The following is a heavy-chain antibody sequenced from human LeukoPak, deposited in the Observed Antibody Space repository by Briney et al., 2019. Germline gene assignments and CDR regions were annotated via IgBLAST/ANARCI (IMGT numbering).Heavy chain of an antibody. Sequence: GGALEISCQGSGCVFTSYWIGWVRQMPGKGLEWMGIIYPGDSDTRYSPSFQGQVTISADKSISTAYLQWSSLKASDTAMYYCARHEWFRDAFDIWGQGTMVTVSS. J-gene: IGHJ3*02. V-gene: IGHV5-51*01. CDR2: IYPGDSDT. CDR1: GCVFTSYW. CDR3: ARHEWFRDAFDI. D-gene: IGHD3-3*01.